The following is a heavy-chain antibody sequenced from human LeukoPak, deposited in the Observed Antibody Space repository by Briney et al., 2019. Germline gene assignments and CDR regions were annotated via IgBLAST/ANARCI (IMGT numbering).Heavy chain of an antibody. CDR1: GASISSGGYY. V-gene: IGHV4-31*03. J-gene: IGHJ4*02. CDR3: ARAWTVKRWLQLDYFDY. CDR2: IYYSGST. D-gene: IGHD5-24*01. Sequence: PSQTLSLTCNVSGASISSGGYYWSWSRQHPGKGLEWIGYIYYSGSTYYNPSLKSRVTISVDISKNQFSLRLSSVTAADTAVYYCARAWTVKRWLQLDYFDYWGQGTLVTVSS.